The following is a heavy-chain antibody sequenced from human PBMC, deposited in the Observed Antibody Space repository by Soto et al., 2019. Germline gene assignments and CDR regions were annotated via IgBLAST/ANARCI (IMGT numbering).Heavy chain of an antibody. Sequence: PGESLKISCKGSGYSFTSYWIGWVRQMPGKGLEWMGIIYPGDSDTRYSPSFQGQVTISADKSISTAYLQWSSLKASDTAMYYRARHTLAEYYYYGMDVWGKGTTVTVSS. V-gene: IGHV5-51*01. J-gene: IGHJ6*04. CDR2: IYPGDSDT. CDR3: ARHTLAEYYYYGMDV. CDR1: GYSFTSYW.